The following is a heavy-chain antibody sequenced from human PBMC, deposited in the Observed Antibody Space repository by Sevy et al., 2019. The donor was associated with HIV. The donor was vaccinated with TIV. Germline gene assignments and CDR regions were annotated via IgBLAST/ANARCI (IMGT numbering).Heavy chain of an antibody. CDR1: GFTFSTYW. CDR2: IKQDGTET. CDR3: ARALADWGSFDYSL. J-gene: IGHJ4*02. D-gene: IGHD3-16*01. V-gene: IGHV3-7*01. Sequence: GGSLRLSCEVSGFTFSTYWMTWVRQAPGKGLEWVANIKQDGTETSYVDSVRGRFTISRDNAKKSLYLQLDNLRVEDTAVYYCARALADWGSFDYSLWGQGTLVTVSS.